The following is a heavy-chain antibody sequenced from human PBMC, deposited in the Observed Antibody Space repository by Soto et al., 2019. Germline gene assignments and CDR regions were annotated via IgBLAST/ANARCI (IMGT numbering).Heavy chain of an antibody. CDR3: AKADGEQWLIPHLDN. V-gene: IGHV3-23*01. D-gene: IGHD6-19*01. Sequence: GGSLRLSCEASGFNFKKFAMGWVRQAPGEGLEWVSGISCCGGSTSYADSVKGRFTLARDDSKNTLSLHLNSLRFEDTARYFCAKADGEQWLIPHLDNWGQGTLVTAPQ. CDR1: GFNFKKFA. CDR2: ISCCGGST. J-gene: IGHJ4*02.